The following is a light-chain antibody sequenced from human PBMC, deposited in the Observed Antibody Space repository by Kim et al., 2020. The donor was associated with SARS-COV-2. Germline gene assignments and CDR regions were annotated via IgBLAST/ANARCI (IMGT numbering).Light chain of an antibody. CDR2: ELT. Sequence: GQSITITCTGTSSDDGSYNLFSWYQQPPDKAPNLMIYELTMRPSGVSNRFSGSKSGNTAALTISGLQAEDEADYYCFSYAGSNYWVFGGGTQLTVL. CDR3: FSYAGSNYWV. CDR1: SSDDGSYNL. J-gene: IGLJ3*02. V-gene: IGLV2-23*02.